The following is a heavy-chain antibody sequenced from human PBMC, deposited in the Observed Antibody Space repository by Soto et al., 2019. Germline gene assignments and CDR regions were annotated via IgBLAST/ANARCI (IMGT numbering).Heavy chain of an antibody. CDR3: ARAAFRSGYYGYYYGMDV. D-gene: IGHD3-3*01. Sequence: QVQLVQSGAEVKKPGSSVKVSCKASGGTFSTHAISWVRQAPGQGLEWLGGIIPTLGTPNYAQKFQGRVTVTADEYTSRAYMELSRLTSEVTAVYYCARAAFRSGYYGYYYGMDVCGQGTAVNV. V-gene: IGHV1-69*01. CDR2: IIPTLGTP. CDR1: GGTFSTHA. J-gene: IGHJ6*02.